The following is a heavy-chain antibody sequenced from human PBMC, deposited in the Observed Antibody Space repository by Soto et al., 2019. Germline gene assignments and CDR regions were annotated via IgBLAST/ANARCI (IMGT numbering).Heavy chain of an antibody. V-gene: IGHV3-23*01. J-gene: IGHJ2*01. CDR1: GGTFSRYG. CDR3: AELGPAGPWYFDL. D-gene: IGHD7-27*01. CDR2: ISGSGGST. Sequence: GVERRSGAASGGTFSRYGMSWVRQTPGKGLEWVSAISGSGGSTYYADSVKGRFTISRDNSKNTLYLQMNSLRAEDTAVYYCAELGPAGPWYFDLWGRGTLVTVSS.